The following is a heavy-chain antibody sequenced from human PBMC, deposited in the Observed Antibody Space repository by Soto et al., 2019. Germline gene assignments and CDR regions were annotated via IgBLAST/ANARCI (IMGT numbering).Heavy chain of an antibody. CDR1: GGTFSSYT. J-gene: IGHJ3*02. D-gene: IGHD2-2*01. CDR2: IIPILGIA. V-gene: IGHV1-69*02. CDR3: ASVLGEYAAPLDI. Sequence: ASVKVSCKASGGTFSSYTISWVRQAPGQGLEWMGRIIPILGIANYAQKFQGRVTITADKSTSTAYMELSSLRSEDTAVYYCASVLGEYAAPLDIWGQGTMVNVSS.